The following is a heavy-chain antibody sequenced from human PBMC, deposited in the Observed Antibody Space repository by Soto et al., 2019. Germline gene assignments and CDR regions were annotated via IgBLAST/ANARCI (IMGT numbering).Heavy chain of an antibody. CDR3: PRLTPPGSSSWYPAGYFDL. CDR2: IYYSGST. D-gene: IGHD6-13*01. J-gene: IGHJ2*01. CDR1: GGSISSYY. V-gene: IGHV4-59*08. Sequence: QVQLQESGPGLVKPSETLSLTCTVSGGSISSYYWSWIRQPPGKGLEWIGYIYYSGSTNYTPSLTSRVTIAVDASKNQFSLPRSSVTAAGTSVYSWPRLTPPGSSSWYPAGYFDLWGRGNRVTVPS.